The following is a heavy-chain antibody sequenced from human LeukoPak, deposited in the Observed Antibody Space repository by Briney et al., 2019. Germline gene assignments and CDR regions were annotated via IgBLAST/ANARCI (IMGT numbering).Heavy chain of an antibody. CDR2: IRYDGSNK. Sequence: GGSLRLSCAASGFTFSSYGMHWVRQAPGKGLEWVAFIRYDGSNKYYADSVKGRFTISRDNSKNTLYLQMNSLRAEDTAVYYCAEDPVDVVAATMVGYYYYGMDVWGQGTTVTVSS. CDR3: AEDPVDVVAATMVGYYYYGMDV. V-gene: IGHV3-30*02. CDR1: GFTFSSYG. J-gene: IGHJ6*02. D-gene: IGHD2-2*01.